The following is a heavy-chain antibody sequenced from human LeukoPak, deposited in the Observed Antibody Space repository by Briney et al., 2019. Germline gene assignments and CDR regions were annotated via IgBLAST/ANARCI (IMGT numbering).Heavy chain of an antibody. J-gene: IGHJ4*02. CDR2: ISYDGSNK. CDR1: GVTFSSYA. V-gene: IGHV3-30*04. CDR3: ARGIAAAGIKFVADY. D-gene: IGHD6-13*01. Sequence: GRSLRLSCAASGVTFSSYAMHWVRQAPGKGLEWVAVISYDGSNKYYADSVKGRFTISRDNSKNTLYLQMKSLRAEDTAVYYCARGIAAAGIKFVADYWGQGTLVTVSS.